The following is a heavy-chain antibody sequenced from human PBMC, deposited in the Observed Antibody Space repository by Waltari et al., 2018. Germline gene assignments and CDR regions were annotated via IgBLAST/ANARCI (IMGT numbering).Heavy chain of an antibody. CDR3: ARRISRYNRNTAPYTWIDP. D-gene: IGHD3-9*01. CDR1: GYKFTDFW. V-gene: IGHV5-10-1*03. J-gene: IGHJ5*02. Sequence: EVQLVQSGAEVKKPGESLRISCQASGYKFTDFWIIWVRQVPGKGLEGMGKIDPADSYTSYSPSFQGHVTISADKSINTAYLQWSSLKASDTAIYFCARRISRYNRNTAPYTWIDPWGQGTLVTVSS. CDR2: IDPADSYT.